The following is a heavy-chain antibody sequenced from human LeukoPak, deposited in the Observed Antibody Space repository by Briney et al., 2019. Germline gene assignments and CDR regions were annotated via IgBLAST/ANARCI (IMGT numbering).Heavy chain of an antibody. CDR1: GYTFTSYD. V-gene: IGHV1-2*06. CDR3: ANIAVAGSFDY. J-gene: IGHJ4*02. D-gene: IGHD6-19*01. CDR2: INPNSGGT. Sequence: ASVKVSCKASGYTFTSYDINWVRQATGQGLEWMGRINPNSGGTNYAQKFQGRVTMTRDTSISTAYMELSRLRSDDTAVYYCANIAVAGSFDYWGQGTLVTVSS.